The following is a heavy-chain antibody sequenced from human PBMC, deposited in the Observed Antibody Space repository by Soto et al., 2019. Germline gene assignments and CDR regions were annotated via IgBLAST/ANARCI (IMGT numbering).Heavy chain of an antibody. Sequence: EVHLVESGGGLVQPGGSLRLSCAASGFTVSSKYMSWVRQAPGKGLEWVSLIQSGGPTYYADSVKGRFTIPRDTSENTPHLQTDSLGDEYMSVYYCARVDVLCDGGRCYGVPLDVWGKGTPVTVSS. J-gene: IGHJ6*04. CDR1: GFTVSSKY. CDR2: IQSGGPT. CDR3: ARVDVLCDGGRCYGVPLDV. V-gene: IGHV3-66*01. D-gene: IGHD2-15*01.